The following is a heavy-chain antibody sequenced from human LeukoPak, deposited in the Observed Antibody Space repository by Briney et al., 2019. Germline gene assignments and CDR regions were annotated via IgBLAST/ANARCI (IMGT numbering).Heavy chain of an antibody. CDR1: GFTFSSYS. CDR2: ISSSSSTI. CDR3: AREDGYVWGSYRLDY. Sequence: PGGSLRLSCAAPGFTFSSYSMNWVRQAPGKGLEWVSYISSSSSTIYYADSVKGRFTISRDNAKNSLYLQMNSLRAEDTAVYYCAREDGYVWGSYRLDYWGQGTLVTVSS. J-gene: IGHJ4*02. V-gene: IGHV3-48*04. D-gene: IGHD3-16*02.